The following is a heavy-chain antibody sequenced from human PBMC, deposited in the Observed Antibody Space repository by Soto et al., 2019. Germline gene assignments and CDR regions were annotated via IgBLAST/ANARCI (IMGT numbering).Heavy chain of an antibody. CDR3: ARDLPYSSTPSCCYDIDV. D-gene: IGHD6-13*01. J-gene: IGHJ6*02. CDR2: SIPIFGTA. CDR1: GGTFSSYA. V-gene: IGHV1-69*18. Sequence: QVQLVQSGAEVKKPGPSVKVSCKASGGTFSSYAISWVRQAPEQGLERMGRSIPIFGTANYAQKFQGRLTSTANESTSTAYKELSSLRSEDTAVYYCARDLPYSSTPSCCYDIDVWGQGTTVTVSS.